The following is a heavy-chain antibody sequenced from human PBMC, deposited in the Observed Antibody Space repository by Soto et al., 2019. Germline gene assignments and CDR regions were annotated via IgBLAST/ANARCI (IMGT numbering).Heavy chain of an antibody. CDR3: ARDKRGVAVVPAASGYYYYMDV. J-gene: IGHJ6*03. Sequence: AGGSLRLSCAASGFTFSSYWMHWVRQAPGKGLLWVSSISSSSSYIYYADSVKGRFTISRDNAKNSLYLQMSSLRAEDTAVYYCARDKRGVAVVPAASGYYYYMDVWGKGTTVTVSS. D-gene: IGHD2-2*01. V-gene: IGHV3-21*01. CDR1: GFTFSSYW. CDR2: ISSSSSYI.